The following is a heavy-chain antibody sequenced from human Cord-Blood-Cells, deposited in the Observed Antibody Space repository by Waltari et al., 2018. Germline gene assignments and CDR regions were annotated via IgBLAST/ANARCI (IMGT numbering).Heavy chain of an antibody. V-gene: IGHV3-53*04. CDR1: GLPVSSNY. J-gene: IGHJ2*01. CDR2: IYSGGST. Sequence: EGPLVESGGGLVPPGGSLGLYCAASGLPVSSNYISWVRQAPGKGLEWVSVIYSGGSTYYADSVKGRFTISRHNSKNTLYLQMNSLRAEDTAVYYCARVVGRGRYFDLWGRGTLVTVSS. CDR3: ARVVGRGRYFDL. D-gene: IGHD1-26*01.